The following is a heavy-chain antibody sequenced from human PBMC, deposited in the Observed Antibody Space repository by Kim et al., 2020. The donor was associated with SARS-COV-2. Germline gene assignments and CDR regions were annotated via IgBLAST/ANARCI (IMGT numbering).Heavy chain of an antibody. J-gene: IGHJ4*02. V-gene: IGHV3-23*01. D-gene: IGHD5-12*01. Sequence: VKGRFTISRDNSKNTLYLQMNSPRAEDTAVYYCAKDSHYIVATIRAPFDYWGQGTLVTVSS. CDR3: AKDSHYIVATIRAPFDY.